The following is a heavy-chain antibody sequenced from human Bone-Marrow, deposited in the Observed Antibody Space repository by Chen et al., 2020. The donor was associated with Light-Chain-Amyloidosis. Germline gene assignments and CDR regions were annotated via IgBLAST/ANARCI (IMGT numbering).Heavy chain of an antibody. V-gene: IGHV2-5*02. Sequence: QITLKESGPTLVKPTQTLTLTCTFSGFSLSTSGVGVGWIRQPPGKALEWLALIYWDDDKRYRPSLKSRLTITEDTSKNQVVLIMTNMDHVDTATDYCAHRLKVQGVIGFDYWGQGTLVTVSS. J-gene: IGHJ4*02. CDR2: IYWDDDK. D-gene: IGHD3-10*01. CDR1: GFSLSTSGVG. CDR3: AHRLKVQGVIGFDY.